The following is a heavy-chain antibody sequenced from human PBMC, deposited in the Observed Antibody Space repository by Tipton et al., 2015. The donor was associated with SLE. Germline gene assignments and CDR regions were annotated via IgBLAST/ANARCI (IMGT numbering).Heavy chain of an antibody. CDR1: GGSISSGSYY. CDR3: APCDILTGYGF. D-gene: IGHD3-9*01. V-gene: IGHV4-61*02. CDR2: IYTSGST. Sequence: TLSLTCTVSGGSISSGSYYWSWIRQPAGKGLEWIGRIYTSGSTNYNPSLKSRVTISVDTSKNQFSLKLSSVTAADTAVYYCAPCDILTGYGFWGQGTLVTVSS. J-gene: IGHJ4*02.